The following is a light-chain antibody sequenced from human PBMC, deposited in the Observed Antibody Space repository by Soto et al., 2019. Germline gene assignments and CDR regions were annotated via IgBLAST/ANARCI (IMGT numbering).Light chain of an antibody. CDR2: KAS. CDR1: PSISSW. CDR3: QHYNTDTCT. J-gene: IGKJ1*01. V-gene: IGKV1-5*03. Sequence: DIQMTQSPSTLSASVGDRVTITCRASPSISSWVAWYQQKPGKGPKLLIYKASHLESGVPSRFSGSGSGTEFTLTISSLQPGDFATYYCQHYNTDTCTFGHGTKVAIK.